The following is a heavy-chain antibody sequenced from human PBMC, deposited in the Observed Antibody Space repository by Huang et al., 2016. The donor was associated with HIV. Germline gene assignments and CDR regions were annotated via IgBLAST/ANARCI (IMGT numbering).Heavy chain of an antibody. Sequence: QERLVESGGGVVQPGRSLRLSCAASGFTFSSYAMHWGRQAPGKGLEWVAVISDDGSNQHYVDSVKGRFTISRDNSKKMLYLQMNSLRMGDTAVYYCARGSAGVLWFGEMWGQGTLVTVSS. CDR1: GFTFSSYA. J-gene: IGHJ4*02. CDR2: ISDDGSNQ. D-gene: IGHD3-10*01. CDR3: ARGSAGVLWFGEM. V-gene: IGHV3-30*04.